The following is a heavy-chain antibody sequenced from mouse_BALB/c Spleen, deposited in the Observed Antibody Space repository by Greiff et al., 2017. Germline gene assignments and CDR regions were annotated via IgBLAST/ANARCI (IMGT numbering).Heavy chain of an antibody. V-gene: IGHV5-6-5*01. Sequence: DVKLVESGGGLVKPGGSLKLSCAASGFTFSSYAMSWVRQTPEKRLEWVASISSGGSTYYPDSVKGRFTISRDNARNILYLQMSSLRSEDTAMYYCARTPPLYGNYMDYWGQGTSVTVSS. J-gene: IGHJ4*01. D-gene: IGHD2-1*01. CDR3: ARTPPLYGNYMDY. CDR2: ISSGGST. CDR1: GFTFSSYA.